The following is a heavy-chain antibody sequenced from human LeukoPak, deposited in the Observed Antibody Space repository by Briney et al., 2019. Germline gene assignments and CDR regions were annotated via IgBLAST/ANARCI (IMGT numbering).Heavy chain of an antibody. CDR3: ARALREYSYGPFDY. D-gene: IGHD5-18*01. CDR2: IYHSGST. CDR1: GGSINNYY. V-gene: IGHV4-59*01. Sequence: PSETLSLTCTVSGGSINNYYWSWIWQPPEKGLEWIGYIYHSGSTNYNPSLKSRVTISVDTSKNQFSLKLISVTAADTAVYHCARALREYSYGPFDYWGQGTLVTVSS. J-gene: IGHJ4*02.